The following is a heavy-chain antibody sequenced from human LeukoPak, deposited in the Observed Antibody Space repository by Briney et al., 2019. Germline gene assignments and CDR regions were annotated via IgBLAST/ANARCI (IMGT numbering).Heavy chain of an antibody. V-gene: IGHV4-59*01. CDR3: AGGDHAATPY. J-gene: IGHJ4*02. Sequence: KSSETLSLTCTVSGGSISSYYWSWIRQPPGKGLEWIGYIYYSGSTNYNPSLKSRVTISVDTSKNQFSLKLSSVTAADTAVYYCAGGDHAATPYWGQGTLVTVSS. CDR1: GGSISSYY. CDR2: IYYSGST. D-gene: IGHD4-17*01.